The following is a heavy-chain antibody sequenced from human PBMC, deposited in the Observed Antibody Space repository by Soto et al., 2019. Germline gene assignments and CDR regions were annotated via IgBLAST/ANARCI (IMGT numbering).Heavy chain of an antibody. Sequence: SETLSLTCAVYGGSFSGYYWSWIRQPPGKGLEWIGEINHSGSTNYNPSLKSRVTISVDTSKNQFSLKLSSVTAADTAVYYCFIGYYGSHRDVFYICARRSMVIVSS. CDR2: INHSGST. CDR1: GGSFSGYY. D-gene: IGHD4-17*01. J-gene: IGHJ3*02. V-gene: IGHV4-34*01. CDR3: FIGYYGSHRDVFYI.